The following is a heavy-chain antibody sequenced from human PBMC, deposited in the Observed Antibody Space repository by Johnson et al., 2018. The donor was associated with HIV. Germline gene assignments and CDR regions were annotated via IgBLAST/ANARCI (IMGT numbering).Heavy chain of an antibody. CDR1: GFSFSTYA. CDR2: ISAGGGST. Sequence: EVQVLESGGDLVQPGGSLRLSCAASGFSFSTYAMTWVRQAPGKGLEWVSTISAGGGSTHYAESVKGRFTISRDNSKNTLYLQMGSLRAEDMAVYYCARVLTIFGVVTDAFDIWGQGTMVTVSS. V-gene: IGHV3-23*01. CDR3: ARVLTIFGVVTDAFDI. D-gene: IGHD3-3*01. J-gene: IGHJ3*02.